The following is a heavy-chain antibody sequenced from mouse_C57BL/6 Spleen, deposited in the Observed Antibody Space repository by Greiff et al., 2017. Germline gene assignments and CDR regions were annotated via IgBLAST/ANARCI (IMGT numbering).Heavy chain of an antibody. CDR2: IDPSDSYT. V-gene: IGHV1-69*01. Sequence: VQLQQPGAELVMPGASVKLSCKASGYTFTSYWMHWVKQRPGQGLEWIGEIDPSDSYTNYNQKFKGKSTLTVDKSSSTAYMQLSSLTSEDSAVYYCASELRRDAYRGQGTLVTVSA. D-gene: IGHD2-12*01. CDR3: ASELRRDAY. J-gene: IGHJ3*01. CDR1: GYTFTSYW.